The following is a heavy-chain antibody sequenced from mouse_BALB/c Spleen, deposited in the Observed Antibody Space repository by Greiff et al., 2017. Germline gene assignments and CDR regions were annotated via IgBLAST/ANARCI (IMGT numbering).Heavy chain of an antibody. V-gene: IGHV2-9*02. D-gene: IGHD1-2*01. CDR2: IWAGGST. J-gene: IGHJ3*01. CDR3: AREGGYYGSAY. Sequence: VKLQESGPGLVAPSQSLSITCTVSGFSLTSYGVHWVRQPPGKGLEWLGVIWAGGSTNYNSALMSRLSISKDNSKSQVFLKMNSLQTDDTAMYYCAREGGYYGSAYWGQGTLVTVSA. CDR1: GFSLTSYG.